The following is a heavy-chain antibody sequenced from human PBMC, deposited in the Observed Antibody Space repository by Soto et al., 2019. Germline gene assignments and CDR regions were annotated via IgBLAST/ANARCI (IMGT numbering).Heavy chain of an antibody. D-gene: IGHD6-13*01. J-gene: IGHJ4*02. Sequence: PGESLKISCQASGYPFNNYWIGWVRQMPEKGLEWMGFIYPDDSDTKYSPSFQGQVTISVDKSITTASLQWSSLKASDTAMYYCARIPFAATGFYFDYWAQGTLVTVSS. CDR1: GYPFNNYW. CDR3: ARIPFAATGFYFDY. V-gene: IGHV5-51*01. CDR2: IYPDDSDT.